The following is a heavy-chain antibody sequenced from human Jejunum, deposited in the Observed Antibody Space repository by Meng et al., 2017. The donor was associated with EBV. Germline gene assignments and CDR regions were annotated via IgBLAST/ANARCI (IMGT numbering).Heavy chain of an antibody. CDR1: GGSISSSSYH. J-gene: IGHJ5*02. Sequence: QLQLQESGAGRVKPSETLSLTCTVSGGSISSSSYHWGWIRQPPGKGLGWIGSIYYSGSTYYNPSLKSRVTISVDTSKNQFSLKLSSVTAADTAVYYCARRGGEGWFDPWGQGTLVTVSS. CDR2: IYYSGST. CDR3: ARRGGEGWFDP. D-gene: IGHD3-10*01. V-gene: IGHV4-39*01.